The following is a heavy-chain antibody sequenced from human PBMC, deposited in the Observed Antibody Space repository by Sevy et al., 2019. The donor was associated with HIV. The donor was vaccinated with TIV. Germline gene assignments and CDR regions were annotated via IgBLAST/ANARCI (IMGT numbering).Heavy chain of an antibody. J-gene: IGHJ4*02. CDR2: IWDDGSKK. CDR3: AREGVPAAIGLDY. D-gene: IGHD2-2*01. Sequence: GESLKISCAASGFTFSSYGMHWVRQAPGKGLEWVATIWDDGSKKYYADSVKGRLTISRDNSKNTLYMQMNSLRAEDTAVYFCAREGVPAAIGLDYWGQGTLVTVSS. V-gene: IGHV3-33*01. CDR1: GFTFSSYG.